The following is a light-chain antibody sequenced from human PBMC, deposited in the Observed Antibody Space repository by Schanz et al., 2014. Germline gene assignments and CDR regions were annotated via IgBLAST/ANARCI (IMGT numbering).Light chain of an antibody. CDR2: EGS. Sequence: QSALTQPGTVSGSPGQSITISCTGTSSDVGSYNLVSWYQQHPGKAPKLMIYEGSKRPSGVSNRFSGSKSGNTASLTISGLQAEDEADYYCCSYAGSRSSWVFGGGTKLTVL. CDR1: SSDVGSYNL. V-gene: IGLV2-23*01. CDR3: CSYAGSRSSWV. J-gene: IGLJ3*02.